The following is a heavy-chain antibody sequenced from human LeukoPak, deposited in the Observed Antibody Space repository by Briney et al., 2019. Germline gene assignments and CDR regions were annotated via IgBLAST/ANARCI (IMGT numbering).Heavy chain of an antibody. V-gene: IGHV3-23*01. Sequence: PGGSLRLSCVASGFTFSSYAMSWVRQAPGKGLEWVSAISGSGGSTYYADSVKGRFTISRDNSKNTLYLQMNSLRAEDTAVYYCAKVRSSSWQHHDAFDIWGQGTMVTVSS. CDR2: ISGSGGST. CDR1: GFTFSSYA. J-gene: IGHJ3*02. CDR3: AKVRSSSWQHHDAFDI. D-gene: IGHD2-2*01.